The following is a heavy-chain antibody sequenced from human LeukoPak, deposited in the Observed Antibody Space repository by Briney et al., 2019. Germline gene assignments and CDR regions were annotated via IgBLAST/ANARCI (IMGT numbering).Heavy chain of an antibody. J-gene: IGHJ4*02. CDR2: IYYSGST. Sequence: SETLSLTCTVSGGSISSSSYYWGWIRQPPGKGLEWIGSIYYSGSTYYNPSLKSRVTISVDTSKNQFSLKLSSVTAADTAVYYCARLPRLDRSRYSSSWYFLYARGDDLDYWGQGTLVTVSS. CDR1: GGSISSSSYY. V-gene: IGHV4-39*07. CDR3: ARLPRLDRSRYSSSWYFLYARGDDLDY. D-gene: IGHD6-13*01.